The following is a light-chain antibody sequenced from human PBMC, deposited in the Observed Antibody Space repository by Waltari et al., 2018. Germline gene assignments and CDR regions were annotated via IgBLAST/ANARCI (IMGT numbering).Light chain of an antibody. J-gene: IGLJ3*02. Sequence: QSALTQPASVSGSPGQSITIPCTGPSSDVGSYNLVSWYQQHAGKAPKLMISEGSERPSGVSNRFSGSKSGNTASLTISGLQAEDEADYYCCSYAGSKTWVFGGGTKLTVL. CDR2: EGS. V-gene: IGLV2-23*01. CDR1: SSDVGSYNL. CDR3: CSYAGSKTWV.